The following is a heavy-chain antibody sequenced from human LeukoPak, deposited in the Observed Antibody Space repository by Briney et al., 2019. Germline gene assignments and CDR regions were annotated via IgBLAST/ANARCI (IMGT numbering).Heavy chain of an antibody. CDR2: IYSGGST. CDR1: GFTVSSNY. V-gene: IGHV3-53*01. D-gene: IGHD4-17*01. Sequence: HPGGSLRLSCAASGFTVSSNYMSWVRQAPGKGLEWVSVIYSGGSTYYADSVKGRFTISRDNSENTLYLQMNSLRAEDTAVYYCASSGDYGFFDYWGQGTLVTVSS. J-gene: IGHJ4*02. CDR3: ASSGDYGFFDY.